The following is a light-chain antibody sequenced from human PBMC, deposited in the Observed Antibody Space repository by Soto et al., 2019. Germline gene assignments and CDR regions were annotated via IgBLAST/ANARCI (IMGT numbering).Light chain of an antibody. Sequence: DIQMTQSPSSLSAFVGDTVTITCRASQDISNFLAWYQQKPGKVPKLLIYAASTLQSGVPSRFSGSGSGTDFTLTISSLQPEDVATYYCQKYDRAPFTFGPGTKVDFK. V-gene: IGKV1-27*01. CDR2: AAS. CDR1: QDISNF. J-gene: IGKJ3*01. CDR3: QKYDRAPFT.